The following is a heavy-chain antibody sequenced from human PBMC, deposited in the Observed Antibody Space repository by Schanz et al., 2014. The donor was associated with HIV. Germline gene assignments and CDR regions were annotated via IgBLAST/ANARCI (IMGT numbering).Heavy chain of an antibody. V-gene: IGHV1-2*02. D-gene: IGHD3-9*01. Sequence: QVQLVQSGAEVKKPGASVKVSCKASGYTFTSYDINWMRQAPGQGLEWMGWINPSSGGTNYAQKFRGRVTMTRDTSITTASMELTGLTSDDTAVYFCARSNYDILRARAYYYYYGLDVWGQGTTVTVSS. CDR1: GYTFTSYD. CDR3: ARSNYDILRARAYYYYYGLDV. J-gene: IGHJ6*02. CDR2: INPSSGGT.